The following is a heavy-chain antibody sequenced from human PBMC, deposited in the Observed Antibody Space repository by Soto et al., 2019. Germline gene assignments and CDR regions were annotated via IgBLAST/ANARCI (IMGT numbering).Heavy chain of an antibody. CDR2: IYYSGST. J-gene: IGHJ5*02. CDR1: GGSISSSSYF. CDR3: ARHPSDFWFDP. D-gene: IGHD2-21*02. V-gene: IGHV4-39*01. Sequence: QLQLQESGPGLVKPSETLSLTCSVSGGSISSSSYFWGWIRQPPGKGLEWIGSIYYSGSTYYNPSLKSRVTVSVDTSKTQSSRKLSSVTAADTAVYYCARHPSDFWFDPWGQGTLVTVSS.